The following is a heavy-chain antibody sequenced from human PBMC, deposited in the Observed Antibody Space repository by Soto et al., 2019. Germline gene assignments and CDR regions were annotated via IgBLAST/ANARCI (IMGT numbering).Heavy chain of an antibody. CDR1: GFSLSTSGMC. CDR2: IDWDDDK. V-gene: IGHV2-70*01. J-gene: IGHJ6*02. Sequence: GSGPTLVNPTQTLTLTCTFSGFSLSTSGMCVSWIRQPPGKALEWLALIDWDDDKYYSTSLKTRLTISKDTSKNQVVLTMTNMDPVDTATYYCARLPTMVRGVYYGMDVWGQGTTVTVSS. D-gene: IGHD3-10*01. CDR3: ARLPTMVRGVYYGMDV.